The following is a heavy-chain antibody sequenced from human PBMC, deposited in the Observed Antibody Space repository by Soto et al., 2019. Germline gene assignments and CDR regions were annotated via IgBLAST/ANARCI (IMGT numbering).Heavy chain of an antibody. CDR3: AKDLVEGVPY. CDR2: IVGSGRSA. Sequence: GGSLRLSCTASGFTFSNYALSWVRQSPGKGLEWVSAIVGSGRSAYYADSVKGRFTMSRDNSKNILYLQMNNLRAEDTAVYYYAKDLVEGVPYWGQGTLVTVSS. J-gene: IGHJ4*02. V-gene: IGHV3-23*01. CDR1: GFTFSNYA. D-gene: IGHD1-26*01.